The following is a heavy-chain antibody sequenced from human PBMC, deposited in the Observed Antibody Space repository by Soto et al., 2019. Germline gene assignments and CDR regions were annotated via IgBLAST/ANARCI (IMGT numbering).Heavy chain of an antibody. CDR3: AGITWGRDHYYGMDV. V-gene: IGHV1-2*02. Sequence: QVQLVQSGAEVKKSGASVKVSCKASGYIFTGYFIQWLRQAPGQGLEWMGWINPNTSATNYAQKFQGRVTMTLYTALGAAYMELTSLRPDDTACYCCAGITWGRDHYYGMDVWGQGTTVTVSS. CDR2: INPNTSAT. J-gene: IGHJ6*02. CDR1: GYIFTGYF. D-gene: IGHD1-26*01.